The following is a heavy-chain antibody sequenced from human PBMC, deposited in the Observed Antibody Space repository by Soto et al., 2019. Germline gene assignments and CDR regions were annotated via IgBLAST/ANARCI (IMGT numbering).Heavy chain of an antibody. CDR1: GFTFGDYA. J-gene: IGHJ3*02. D-gene: IGHD2-21*02. V-gene: IGHV3-49*04. Sequence: SLRLSCTTSGFTFGDYAVSWVRQAPGRGLEWVGFIRRKTYGGTTEYAASVRGRFIISRDDSKSIAYLQMNSLKTEDTAVYYCTRPTAVTGLDAFDIWGQGTMVTVSS. CDR2: IRRKTYGGTT. CDR3: TRPTAVTGLDAFDI.